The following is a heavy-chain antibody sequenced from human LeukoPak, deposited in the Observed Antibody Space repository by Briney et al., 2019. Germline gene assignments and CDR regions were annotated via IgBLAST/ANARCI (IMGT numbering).Heavy chain of an antibody. CDR1: GFTFSSYE. Sequence: PGGSLRLSCAASGFTFSSYEMNWVRQGPGQGLEWVSYISSSGTTKYYADPVKGRFTLSRDNAKKSLSLQMNSLRAEDTAIYYCARSNRDAFDMWGQGTVVTVSS. D-gene: IGHD2/OR15-2a*01. V-gene: IGHV3-48*03. J-gene: IGHJ3*02. CDR2: ISSSGTTK. CDR3: ARSNRDAFDM.